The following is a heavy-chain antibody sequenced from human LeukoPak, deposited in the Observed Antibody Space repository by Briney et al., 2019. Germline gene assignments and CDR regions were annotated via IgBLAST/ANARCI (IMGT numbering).Heavy chain of an antibody. J-gene: IGHJ6*03. Sequence: PGGSLRLSCAASGLTFSSYAMSWVRQAPGKGLEWVSVIGGSDGSTYYADSVKGRFTISRDNSKNMLYLQMNSLRAEDTAVYSCAKHYCTSITYYWRYMDVWGKGTTVTVSS. D-gene: IGHD2-2*01. V-gene: IGHV3-23*01. CDR3: AKHYCTSITYYWRYMDV. CDR1: GLTFSSYA. CDR2: IGGSDGST.